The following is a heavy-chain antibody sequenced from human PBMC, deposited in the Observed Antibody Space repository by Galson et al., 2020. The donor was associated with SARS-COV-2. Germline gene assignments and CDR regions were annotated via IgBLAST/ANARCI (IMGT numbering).Heavy chain of an antibody. CDR1: GGSISSYY. CDR2: IYYSGST. CDR3: ARRGYSGYDFRGYYYYGMDV. V-gene: IGHV4-59*08. D-gene: IGHD5-12*01. J-gene: IGHJ6*02. Sequence: SETLSLTCTVSGGSISSYYWSWIRQPPGKGLEWIGYIYYSGSTNYNPSLKSRVTISVDTSKNQFSLKLSSVTAADTAVYYCARRGYSGYDFRGYYYYGMDVWGQGTTVTVSS.